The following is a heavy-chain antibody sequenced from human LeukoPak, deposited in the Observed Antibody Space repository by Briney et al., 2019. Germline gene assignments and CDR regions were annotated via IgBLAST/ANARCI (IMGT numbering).Heavy chain of an antibody. CDR1: GYTFTSYS. Sequence: ASVKVSCKASGYTFTSYSISWVRQAPGQGLEWMGWISPYNDNANYAQKFQGRLTMTTDTSTNTAYMELRSLRPDDTAVYFCARDFFHGHCSGLTCFLLDSWGQGSLVTVSS. J-gene: IGHJ4*02. D-gene: IGHD2-15*01. CDR2: ISPYNDNA. CDR3: ARDFFHGHCSGLTCFLLDS. V-gene: IGHV1-18*01.